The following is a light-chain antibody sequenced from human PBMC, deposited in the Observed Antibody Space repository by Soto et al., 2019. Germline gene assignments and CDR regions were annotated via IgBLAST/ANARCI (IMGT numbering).Light chain of an antibody. CDR2: SNN. CDR3: AAWDDSLNGVV. CDR1: TSNIGSNT. J-gene: IGLJ2*01. V-gene: IGLV1-44*01. Sequence: QSVLTQPPSASGTPGQGVSISCSGSTSNIGSNTVNWYQQLPGTAPKVLIYSNNQRPSGVPDRFSGSKSGTSASLAISGLQSEDEGDYYCAAWDDSLNGVVFGGGTKLTVL.